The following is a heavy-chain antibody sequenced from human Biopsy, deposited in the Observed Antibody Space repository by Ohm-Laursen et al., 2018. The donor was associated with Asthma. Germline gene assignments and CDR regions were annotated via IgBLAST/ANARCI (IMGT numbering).Heavy chain of an antibody. D-gene: IGHD3-16*01. V-gene: IGHV3-33*01. CDR3: ARDFSRAIMIGGGREHYFDY. CDR2: VGSDESYT. CDR1: GFTFMTYG. J-gene: IGHJ4*02. Sequence: SLRLSCTASGFTFMTYGMHWVRQVPGKGLEWVATVGSDESYTDHADSVKGRFTISRDNSKNTLHLQMNSLSPEDTAVYYCARDFSRAIMIGGGREHYFDYWGQGTLVTVSS.